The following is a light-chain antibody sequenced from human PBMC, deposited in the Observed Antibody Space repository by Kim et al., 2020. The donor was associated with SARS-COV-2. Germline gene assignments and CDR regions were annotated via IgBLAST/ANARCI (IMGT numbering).Light chain of an antibody. CDR3: QAWDSSTANWV. CDR2: LDS. Sequence: SYELTQPPSVSVPPGQTASITCSGDKLGDKYACWYQQKPGQSPVLVIYLDSKRPSGIPERFSGSNSGNTATLTISGTQAIEEADYYCQAWDSSTANWVFGGGTQLTVL. V-gene: IGLV3-1*01. CDR1: KLGDKY. J-gene: IGLJ3*02.